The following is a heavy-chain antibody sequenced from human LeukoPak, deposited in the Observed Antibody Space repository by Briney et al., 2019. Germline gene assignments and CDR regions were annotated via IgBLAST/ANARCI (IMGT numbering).Heavy chain of an antibody. Sequence: GGSLRLSCAASGLTFSNVWITWVRQAPGNGLEWVGHIKTKTDGETTDYAAPVKGRFTLSRHYSENTVALQMNSLKFEDTAVYHCTTGHPAYTRVTPYYWGQGTLVTVSS. CDR1: GLTFSNVW. CDR2: IKTKTDGETT. CDR3: TTGHPAYTRVTPYY. J-gene: IGHJ4*02. V-gene: IGHV3-15*01. D-gene: IGHD3-16*01.